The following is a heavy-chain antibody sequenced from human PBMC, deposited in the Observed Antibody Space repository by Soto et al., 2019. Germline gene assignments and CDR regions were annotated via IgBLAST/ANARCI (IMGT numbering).Heavy chain of an antibody. J-gene: IGHJ4*02. V-gene: IGHV3-72*01. CDR1: GFTFSDHY. Sequence: EVQLVESGGGLVQPGGSLRLSCAASGFTFSDHYMDWVRQAPGKGLEWVGRTRNKANSYTTEYAASVKGRFTISRDDSKNSLYLQMNSLKTEDTAVYYCATVATQLRDYWGQGTLVTVSS. D-gene: IGHD5-12*01. CDR3: ATVATQLRDY. CDR2: TRNKANSYTT.